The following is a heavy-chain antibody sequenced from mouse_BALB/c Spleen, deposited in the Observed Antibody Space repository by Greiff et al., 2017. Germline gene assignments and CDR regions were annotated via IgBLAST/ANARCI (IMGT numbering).Heavy chain of an antibody. J-gene: IGHJ3*01. CDR2: INPSTGYT. D-gene: IGHD1-1*01. V-gene: IGHV1-7*01. Sequence: QVQLQQSGAELAKPGASVKMSCKASGYTFTSYWMHWVKQRPGQGLEWIGYINPSTGYTEYNQKFKDKATLTADKSSSTAYMQLSSLTSEDSAVYDCAREDYYGSSYFWFAYWGQGTLVTVSA. CDR1: GYTFTSYW. CDR3: AREDYYGSSYFWFAY.